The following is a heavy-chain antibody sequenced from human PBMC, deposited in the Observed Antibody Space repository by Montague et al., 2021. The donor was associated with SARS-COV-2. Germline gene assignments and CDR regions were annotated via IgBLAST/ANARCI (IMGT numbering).Heavy chain of an antibody. CDR1: GDSVSSYTAT. Sequence: CAISGDSVSSYTATWTWIRQSPLRGLEWRGRTYYRSKWYHDYAISLKSRITINPDTSKNQFSLQLSSVAPEDTAVFYCARTTTRMLYPENAFDIWGQGTMVTVSS. V-gene: IGHV6-1*01. J-gene: IGHJ3*02. D-gene: IGHD2-15*01. CDR3: ARTTTRMLYPENAFDI. CDR2: TYYRSKWYH.